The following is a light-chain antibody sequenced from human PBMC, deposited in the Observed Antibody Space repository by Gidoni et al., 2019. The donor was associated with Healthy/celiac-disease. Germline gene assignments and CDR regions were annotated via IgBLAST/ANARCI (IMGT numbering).Light chain of an antibody. V-gene: IGKV1-27*01. CDR1: QGISNY. CDR3: KKYNGAPFT. J-gene: IGKJ3*01. CDR2: AAS. Sequence: DIQMTPSPSSLSASVGDRVTITGRASQGISNYLACYQNKPGKVPKLLISAASTLKSGVPSRFSGSGSGTDFTLTISSLQPEDVATYYCKKYNGAPFTFGPGTKVEIK.